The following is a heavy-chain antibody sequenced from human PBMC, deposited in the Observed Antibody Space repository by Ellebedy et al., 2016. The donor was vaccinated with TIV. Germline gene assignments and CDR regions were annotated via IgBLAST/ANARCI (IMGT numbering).Heavy chain of an antibody. CDR3: ATSNYYDSSGYSGYDY. CDR2: FDPEDGET. J-gene: IGHJ4*02. CDR1: GGTFSSYA. Sequence: ASVKVSXXASGGTFSSYAISWVRQAPGQGLEWIGGFDPEDGETIYAQKFQGRVTMTEDTSTDTAYMELSSLRSEDTAVYYCATSNYYDSSGYSGYDYWGQGTLVTVSS. V-gene: IGHV1-24*01. D-gene: IGHD3-22*01.